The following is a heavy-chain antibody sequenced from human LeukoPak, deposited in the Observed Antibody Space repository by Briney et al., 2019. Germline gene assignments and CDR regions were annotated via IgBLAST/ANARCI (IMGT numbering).Heavy chain of an antibody. CDR2: IYSGGST. CDR1: GFTFSSYA. Sequence: GGSLRLSCAAPGFTFSSYAMSWVRQAPGKGLEWVSVIYSGGSTYYADSVKGRFTISRGNSKNTLYLQMNSLRAEDTAVYYCARDRYSYGYNYYYYGMDVWGQGTTVTVSS. V-gene: IGHV3-53*01. J-gene: IGHJ6*02. CDR3: ARDRYSYGYNYYYYGMDV. D-gene: IGHD5-18*01.